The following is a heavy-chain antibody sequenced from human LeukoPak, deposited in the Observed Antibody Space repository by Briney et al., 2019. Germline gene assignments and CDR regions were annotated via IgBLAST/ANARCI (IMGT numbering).Heavy chain of an antibody. CDR2: IDPNSGGP. Sequence: GASVKVSCRASGYTFTDNHIYWVRQAPGQGLEWMGWIDPNSGGPNYAQKFQGRVTMARDTSISTAYMELSNLGSDDTAVYYCARERGIIAFGLWGQGTMVTVSS. D-gene: IGHD2-21*01. CDR3: ARERGIIAFGL. J-gene: IGHJ3*01. V-gene: IGHV1-2*02. CDR1: GYTFTDNH.